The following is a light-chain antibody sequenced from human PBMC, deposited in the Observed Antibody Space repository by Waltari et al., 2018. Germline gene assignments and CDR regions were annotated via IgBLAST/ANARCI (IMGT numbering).Light chain of an antibody. V-gene: IGLV8-61*01. Sequence: QTVVTQEPSFSVSPGGTVTLTCGLSSGSVSTSYYPSWYQQTPGQAPRTLIYSTTTRSSGVPDRFPGSILGNKAALTSTGAQADDESEYYCVLYMGSGIWVFGGGTKLTVL. CDR2: STT. CDR3: VLYMGSGIWV. J-gene: IGLJ3*02. CDR1: SGSVSTSYY.